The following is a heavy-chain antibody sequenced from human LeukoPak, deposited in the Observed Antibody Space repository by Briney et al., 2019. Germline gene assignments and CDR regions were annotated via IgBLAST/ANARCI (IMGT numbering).Heavy chain of an antibody. V-gene: IGHV3-30*18. CDR2: ISYDGSNK. Sequence: PGGSLRLSCAASGFTFSSYGMHWVRQAPGKGLEWVAVISYDGSNKYYADSVKGRFTISRDNSKNTLYLQMNSLRAEDTAVYYCAKGQDYYDSSGFDYWGQGTLVTVSS. CDR3: AKGQDYYDSSGFDY. CDR1: GFTFSSYG. D-gene: IGHD3-22*01. J-gene: IGHJ4*02.